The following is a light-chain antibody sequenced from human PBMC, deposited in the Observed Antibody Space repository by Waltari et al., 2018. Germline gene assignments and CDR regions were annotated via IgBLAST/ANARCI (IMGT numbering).Light chain of an antibody. J-gene: IGLJ3*02. Sequence: SYELTQPPSVSVSPGQTARITCSGDALPKKYAYWYQQKSGQAPGLVNYEDIKRPSGSPEGFSGSSSGTTATLTISGAHVEDEADYYCYSTDSSGHDRVFGGGTKLTVL. CDR1: ALPKKY. CDR3: YSTDSSGHDRV. V-gene: IGLV3-10*01. CDR2: EDI.